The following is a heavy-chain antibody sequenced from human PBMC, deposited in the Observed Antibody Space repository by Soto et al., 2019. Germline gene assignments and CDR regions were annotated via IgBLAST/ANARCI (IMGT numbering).Heavy chain of an antibody. D-gene: IGHD6-19*01. Sequence: LSCAASGFTFSFYGIHWVRQAPGKGLEWVAAISYDGSNKYYADSVKGRFTISRDNSKNTLYLQMNSLRAEDTAVYYCAKEVYSSGWPLEYNWFDPWGQGTLVTVSS. J-gene: IGHJ5*02. CDR2: ISYDGSNK. CDR1: GFTFSFYG. V-gene: IGHV3-30*18. CDR3: AKEVYSSGWPLEYNWFDP.